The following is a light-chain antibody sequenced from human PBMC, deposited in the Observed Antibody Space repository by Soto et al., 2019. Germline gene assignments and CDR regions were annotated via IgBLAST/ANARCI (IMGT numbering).Light chain of an antibody. CDR2: GNN. J-gene: IGLJ2*01. CDR3: QSYDSSRSRV. V-gene: IGLV1-40*01. CDR1: SSNIGAGYD. Sequence: QSVLTQPPSVSGAPGQRVTISCTGSSSNIGAGYDVHWYQQLPGTAPKLLIYGNNNRPSGVPDRFSGSKSGTSASLVITGLQADDEADYYRQSYDSSRSRVFGGGTKLTVL.